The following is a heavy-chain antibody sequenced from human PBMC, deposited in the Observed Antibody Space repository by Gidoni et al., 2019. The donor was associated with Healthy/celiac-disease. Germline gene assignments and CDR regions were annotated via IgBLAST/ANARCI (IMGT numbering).Heavy chain of an antibody. V-gene: IGHV3-23*01. CDR1: GFTFSSYA. D-gene: IGHD3-10*01. CDR2: ISGSGGST. J-gene: IGHJ5*02. CDR3: ASSMVRGVMTGNWFDP. Sequence: EVQLLESGGGLVQPGGSLRLSCAASGFTFSSYAMSWVRQAPGKGLEWVSAISGSGGSTYYADSVKGRFTISRDKSKNTLYLQMNSLRAEDTAVYYCASSMVRGVMTGNWFDPWGQGTLVTVSS.